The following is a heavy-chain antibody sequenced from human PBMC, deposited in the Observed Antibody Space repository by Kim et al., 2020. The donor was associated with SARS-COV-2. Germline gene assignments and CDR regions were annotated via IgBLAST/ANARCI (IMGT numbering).Heavy chain of an antibody. CDR2: INHSGST. D-gene: IGHD5-12*01. V-gene: IGHV4-34*01. CDR1: GGSFSGYY. CDR3: ARGHGWLQRSLDY. Sequence: SETLSLTCAVYGGSFSGYYWSWIRQPPGKGLEWIGEINHSGSTNYNPSLKSRVTISVDTSKNQFSRKLSSVTAADTAVYYCARGHGWLQRSLDYWGQGTL. J-gene: IGHJ4*02.